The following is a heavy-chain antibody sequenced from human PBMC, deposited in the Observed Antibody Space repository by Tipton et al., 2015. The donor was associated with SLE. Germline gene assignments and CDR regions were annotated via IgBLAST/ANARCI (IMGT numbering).Heavy chain of an antibody. D-gene: IGHD6-6*01. CDR1: GFTFSSYS. CDR3: AKTGVEAARHYFDY. Sequence: SLRLSCAASGFTFSSYSMNWVRQAPGKGLEWVSSISSSSSYIYYADSVKGRFTISRDNAKNSLYLQMNSLRAEDTAVYYCAKTGVEAARHYFDYWGQGTLVTVSS. J-gene: IGHJ4*02. V-gene: IGHV3-21*01. CDR2: ISSSSSYI.